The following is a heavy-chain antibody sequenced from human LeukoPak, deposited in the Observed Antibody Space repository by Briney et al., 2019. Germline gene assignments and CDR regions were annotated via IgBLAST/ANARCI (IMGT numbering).Heavy chain of an antibody. D-gene: IGHD5-18*01. CDR3: ARNKKGDRYTYGHDY. CDR1: GFTFDDYA. J-gene: IGHJ4*02. CDR2: ISWDGGST. Sequence: GGSLRLSCAASGFTFDDYAMHWVRQAPGKGLEWVSLISWDGGSTYCADSVKGRFTISRDNAKNSLYLQMNSLRAEDTAVYYCARNKKGDRYTYGHDYWGQGTLVTVSS. V-gene: IGHV3-43D*03.